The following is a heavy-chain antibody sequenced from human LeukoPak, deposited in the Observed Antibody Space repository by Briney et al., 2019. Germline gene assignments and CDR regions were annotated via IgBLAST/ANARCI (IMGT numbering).Heavy chain of an antibody. CDR1: GFTFSSYG. V-gene: IGHV3-30*18. D-gene: IGHD6-19*01. CDR3: AKDAVGYSSGWYRWYFDY. J-gene: IGHJ4*02. CDR2: ISYDGSNK. Sequence: GRSLRLSCAASGFTFSSYGMHWVRQAPGKGLEWVAVISYDGSNKYYADSVKGRFTISRDNSKNTLYLQMNRLRAEDTAVYYCAKDAVGYSSGWYRWYFDYWGQGTLVTVSS.